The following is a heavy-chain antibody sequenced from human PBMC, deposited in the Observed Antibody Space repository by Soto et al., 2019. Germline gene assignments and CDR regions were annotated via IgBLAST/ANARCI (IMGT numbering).Heavy chain of an antibody. J-gene: IGHJ4*02. Sequence: QAHLVESGGGVVQPGRSLRLSCAASGFTFTSYGMHWVRQAPGTRLEWVAVISYDGGLQHYADSVKGRFTISRDNSKNMVLLQMTSLRAEDTAVYYCVSERGYGHASVPYSWGPGTLVSVSS. CDR2: ISYDGGLQ. CDR3: VSERGYGHASVPYS. D-gene: IGHD5-18*01. CDR1: GFTFTSYG. V-gene: IGHV3-30*03.